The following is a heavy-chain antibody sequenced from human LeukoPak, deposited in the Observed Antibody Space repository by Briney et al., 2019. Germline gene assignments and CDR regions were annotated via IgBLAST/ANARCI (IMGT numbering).Heavy chain of an antibody. CDR1: GFTFSSYW. CDR3: ARGDDGEYAYYYYGMDV. Sequence: GGSLRLSCAASGFTFSSYWMSWVRQAPGKGLEWVANIKQDGSEKYYVDSVKGRFTISRDNAKNSLYLQMNSLRAEDTAVYYCARGDDGEYAYYYYGMDVWGQGTTVTVSS. D-gene: IGHD4-17*01. CDR2: IKQDGSEK. J-gene: IGHJ6*02. V-gene: IGHV3-7*01.